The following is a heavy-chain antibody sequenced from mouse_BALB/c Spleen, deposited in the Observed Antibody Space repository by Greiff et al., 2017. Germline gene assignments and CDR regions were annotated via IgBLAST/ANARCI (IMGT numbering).Heavy chain of an antibody. V-gene: IGHV1-82*01. Sequence: VQLQQSGPELVKPGASVKISCKASGYAFSSSWMNWVKQRPGQGLEWIGRIYPGDGDTNYNEKFKGKATLTADKSSSTAYMQLSSLTSEDSAVYFCARGEVWFAYWGQGTLVTVSA. CDR2: IYPGDGDT. J-gene: IGHJ3*01. CDR3: ARGEVWFAY. CDR1: GYAFSSSW.